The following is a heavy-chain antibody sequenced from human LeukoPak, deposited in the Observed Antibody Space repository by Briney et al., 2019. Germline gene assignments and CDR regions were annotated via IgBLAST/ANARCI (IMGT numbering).Heavy chain of an antibody. CDR1: GYSLTSHG. Sequence: ASVTVSCKASGYSLTSHGLSWVRQAPGQGLEWLGWISAHNGDTHYAQSFQDRVTMTRDTSTNTAFIELRSLRPDDTAVYYCARRGCSGGSCYSPYYYMDVWGKGTTVTVSS. D-gene: IGHD2-15*01. CDR2: ISAHNGDT. V-gene: IGHV1-18*01. J-gene: IGHJ6*03. CDR3: ARRGCSGGSCYSPYYYMDV.